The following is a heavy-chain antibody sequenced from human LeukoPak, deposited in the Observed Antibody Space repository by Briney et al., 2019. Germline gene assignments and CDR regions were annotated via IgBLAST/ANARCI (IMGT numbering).Heavy chain of an antibody. CDR2: IYHSGST. CDR3: ARAGGYYDSSGYRFDP. J-gene: IGHJ5*02. Sequence: SETLSLTCTVSGYSISSGYYWGWIRQPPGKGLEWIGSIYHSGSTYYNPSLKSRVTISVDTSKNQFSLKLSSVTAADTAVYYCARAGGYYDSSGYRFDPWGQGTLVTVSS. D-gene: IGHD3-22*01. CDR1: GYSISSGYY. V-gene: IGHV4-38-2*02.